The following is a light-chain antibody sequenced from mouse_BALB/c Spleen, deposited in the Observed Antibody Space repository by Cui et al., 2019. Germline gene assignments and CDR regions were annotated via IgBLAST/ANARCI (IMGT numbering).Light chain of an antibody. Sequence: DIQMTQSPASLSVSVGETVTITCRASENIYSNLEWYQQKQGKSPQLLVYAATNLADGVPSRFSGSGSGTQYSLKINSLQSEDFGSYYCQHFWGTPWTFGGGTKLEIK. CDR3: QHFWGTPWT. CDR1: ENIYSN. J-gene: IGKJ1*01. V-gene: IGKV12-46*01. CDR2: AAT.